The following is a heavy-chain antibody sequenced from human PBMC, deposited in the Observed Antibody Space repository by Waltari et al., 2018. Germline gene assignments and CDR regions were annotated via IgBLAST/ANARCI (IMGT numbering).Heavy chain of an antibody. V-gene: IGHV3-30*02. CDR1: GFPFRSCG. Sequence: QVQLVESGGGVVQPGGSLRLSCAASGFPFRSCGMHWVRQAPGKGLEWVAFIWNDGSKKYYADSVKGRFTISRDNSKNTLYLQMNSLRAEDTAVYYCAKRRYFDLWGRGTLVTVSS. CDR3: AKRRYFDL. J-gene: IGHJ2*01. CDR2: IWNDGSKK.